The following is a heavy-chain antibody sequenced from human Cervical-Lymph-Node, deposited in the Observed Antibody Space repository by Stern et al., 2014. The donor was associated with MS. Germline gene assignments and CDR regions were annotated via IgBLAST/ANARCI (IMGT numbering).Heavy chain of an antibody. D-gene: IGHD3-3*01. J-gene: IGHJ4*02. CDR3: ATHHDFGFDY. V-gene: IGHV3-74*02. CDR1: GLTFNSYW. CDR2: INSDGSTT. Sequence: EVQLVESGGGLVQPGGSLRLSCAASGLTFNSYWMHWVRQAPGKGLVWVSRINSDGSTTRYADSVKGRFTISRDNAKNTLYLQMNSLRAEDTAVYYCATHHDFGFDYWGQGTLVTVSS.